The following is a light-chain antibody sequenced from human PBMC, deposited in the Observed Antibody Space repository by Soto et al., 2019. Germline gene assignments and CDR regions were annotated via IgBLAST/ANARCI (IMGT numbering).Light chain of an antibody. V-gene: IGKV3-20*01. CDR3: QQYLASPPWT. J-gene: IGKJ1*01. CDR1: QSVNSGY. CDR2: GTS. Sequence: EVVLTQSPGILSLSPGERAILSCRASQSVNSGYLAWYQQKPGQAPRLLIYGTSIRAAGIPDRFSGSGSGTDFTLTISRLEPEDFAVYSCQQYLASPPWTFGQGTKV.